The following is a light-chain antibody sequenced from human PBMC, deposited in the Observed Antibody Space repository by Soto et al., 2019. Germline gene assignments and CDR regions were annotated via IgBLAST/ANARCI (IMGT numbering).Light chain of an antibody. CDR2: DAS. CDR1: QSIDTN. V-gene: IGKV3D-15*01. CDR3: QQYNNWPWT. Sequence: EIVLTQSPFTLSVSPREGATLSCKASQSIDTNLGWYQQKPGQVPRLLIYDASLRATGIPARFTGSGSGTDFTLTISSLQSEDFAVYYCQQYNNWPWTFGQGTRLEIK. J-gene: IGKJ5*01.